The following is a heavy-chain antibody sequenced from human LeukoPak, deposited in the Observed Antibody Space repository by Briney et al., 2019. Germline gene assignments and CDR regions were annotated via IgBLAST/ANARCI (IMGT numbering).Heavy chain of an antibody. CDR2: INPNSGGT. CDR3: ARAGARWELLNYYYYYGMDV. CDR1: GGTFSSHG. D-gene: IGHD1-26*01. V-gene: IGHV1-2*02. J-gene: IGHJ6*02. Sequence: ASVKISCKASGGTFSSHGISWVRQAPGQGLEWMGWINPNSGGTNYAQKFQGRVTMTRDTSISTAYMELSRLRSDDTAVYYCARAGARWELLNYYYYYGMDVWGQGTTVTVSS.